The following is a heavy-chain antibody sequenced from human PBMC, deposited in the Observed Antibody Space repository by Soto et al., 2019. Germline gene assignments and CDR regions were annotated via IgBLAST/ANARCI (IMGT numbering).Heavy chain of an antibody. CDR2: ICDRESRT. Sequence: EVQLVESGGCLIQPGGSLRLSCAASGFTFSNYWMHWVRQAPGEGLVWVSRICDRESRTIYADSVKGRFTISRDNAKNKLLLEMDGLRVMDTAVSDCIRPGWCDDYSWFDTWGQGTLVTVSS. CDR3: IRPGWCDDYSWFDT. V-gene: IGHV3-74*01. J-gene: IGHJ5*02. CDR1: GFTFSNYW. D-gene: IGHD2-21*01.